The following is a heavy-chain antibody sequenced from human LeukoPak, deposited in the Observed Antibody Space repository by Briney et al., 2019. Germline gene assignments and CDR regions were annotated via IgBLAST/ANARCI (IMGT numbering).Heavy chain of an antibody. CDR3: ARLRWLQLIDY. D-gene: IGHD5-24*01. CDR2: IYYSGST. J-gene: IGHJ4*02. Sequence: SETLSLTCTVSGGSISSYYWSWIRQPPGKGLEWIGYIYYSGSTNYNPSLKSRVTLSVDTSKNQFSLKLSSVTAADTAVYYCARLRWLQLIDYWGQGTLVTVSS. CDR1: GGSISSYY. V-gene: IGHV4-59*01.